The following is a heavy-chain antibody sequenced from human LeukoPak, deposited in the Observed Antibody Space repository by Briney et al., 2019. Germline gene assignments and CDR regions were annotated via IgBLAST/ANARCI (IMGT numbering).Heavy chain of an antibody. D-gene: IGHD6-13*01. CDR1: GFTSISYA. CDR3: AKAAAAPGFDF. Sequence: GGSLRLSCAASGFTSISYALNWVRQAPGKGREWVATVNGSGNRMYHADSVKGWFTISRDNSKNTIYLQMNSLRAEDTALYYCAKAAAAPGFDFWGQGTLVTVSS. J-gene: IGHJ4*02. CDR2: VNGSGNRM. V-gene: IGHV3-23*01.